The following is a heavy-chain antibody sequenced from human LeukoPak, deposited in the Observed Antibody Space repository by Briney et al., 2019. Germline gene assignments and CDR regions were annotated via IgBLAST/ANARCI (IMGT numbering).Heavy chain of an antibody. D-gene: IGHD3-10*02. CDR2: ISSSGSTI. V-gene: IGHV3-48*03. Sequence: GGSLRLSCDASEFIFSDYDMNWVRQAPGKELEWVSYISSSGSTIYYADSVKGRFTISRDNAKNSLYLQMNSLRAEDTAVYYCAELGITMIGGVWGKGTTVTISS. J-gene: IGHJ6*04. CDR3: AELGITMIGGV. CDR1: EFIFSDYD.